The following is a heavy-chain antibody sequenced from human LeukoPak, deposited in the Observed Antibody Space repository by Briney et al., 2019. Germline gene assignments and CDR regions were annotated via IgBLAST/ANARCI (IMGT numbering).Heavy chain of an antibody. Sequence: ASVKVSCKASGYTFTGYYMHWVRQAPGQGLEWMGGIIPIFGTANYAQKFQGRVTITADESTSTAYMELSSLRSEDTAVYYCARDSPRGTIFGVVNTYFDYWGXXTLVTVSS. J-gene: IGHJ4*01. CDR3: ARDSPRGTIFGVVNTYFDY. CDR2: IIPIFGTA. D-gene: IGHD3-3*01. V-gene: IGHV1-69*13. CDR1: GYTFTGYY.